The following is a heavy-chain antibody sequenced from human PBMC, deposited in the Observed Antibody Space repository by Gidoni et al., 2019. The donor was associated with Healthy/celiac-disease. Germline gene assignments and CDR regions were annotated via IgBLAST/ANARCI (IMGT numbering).Heavy chain of an antibody. CDR1: GFTFSSYG. CDR2: ISYDGSNK. D-gene: IGHD5-18*01. J-gene: IGHJ4*02. CDR3: AKGTAMVTRSFF. V-gene: IGHV3-30*18. Sequence: QVQLVESGGGVVQLGRSLRLSCAASGFTFSSYGMHWVRQAPGKGLEWVAVISYDGSNKYYADSVKGRFTISRDNSKNTLYLQMNSLRAEDTAVYYCAKGTAMVTRSFFWGQGTLVTVSS.